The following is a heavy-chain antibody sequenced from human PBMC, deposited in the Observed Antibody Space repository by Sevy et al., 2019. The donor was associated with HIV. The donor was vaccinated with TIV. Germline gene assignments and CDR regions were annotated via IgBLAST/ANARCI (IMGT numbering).Heavy chain of an antibody. Sequence: GGSLRLSCAASGFTFSSYWMHWVRQAPGKGLVWVSRINSDGSSTSYADSVKGRFTISRDNAKKTLYLQMNSLRAEDTAVYYCARVERTHYYDSSGYYDNYYYYGMDVWGQGTTVTVSS. V-gene: IGHV3-74*01. D-gene: IGHD3-22*01. CDR1: GFTFSSYW. CDR2: INSDGSST. J-gene: IGHJ6*02. CDR3: ARVERTHYYDSSGYYDNYYYYGMDV.